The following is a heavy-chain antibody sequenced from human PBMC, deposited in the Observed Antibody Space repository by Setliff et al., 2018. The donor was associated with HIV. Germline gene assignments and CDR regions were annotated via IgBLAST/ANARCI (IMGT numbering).Heavy chain of an antibody. CDR3: AADGDTNSWYFY. D-gene: IGHD6-13*01. CDR2: IYTSGST. Sequence: PSETLSLTCTVSGGSISSYYWSWIRQPPGKGLEWIGYIYTSGSTNYNPSLKGRVTISVDTSKNQFSLKLSSVTAADTAVYYCAADGDTNSWYFYWGQGTQVTVSS. CDR1: GGSISSYY. J-gene: IGHJ4*02. V-gene: IGHV4-4*08.